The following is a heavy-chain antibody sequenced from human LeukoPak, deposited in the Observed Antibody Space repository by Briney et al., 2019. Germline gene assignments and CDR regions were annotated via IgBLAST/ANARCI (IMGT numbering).Heavy chain of an antibody. CDR3: ARGGATRYCTNGVCHYFDY. J-gene: IGHJ4*02. V-gene: IGHV3-66*01. CDR2: IFSGGST. CDR1: GFTFSSFE. Sequence: GGSLRLSCAASGFTFSSFEMNWVRQAPGKGLEWVSVIFSGGSTNYADSVKGRFSISRDYSKNTLYLQMNSLRAEDTALYYCARGGATRYCTNGVCHYFDYWGQGTLVTVSS. D-gene: IGHD2-8*01.